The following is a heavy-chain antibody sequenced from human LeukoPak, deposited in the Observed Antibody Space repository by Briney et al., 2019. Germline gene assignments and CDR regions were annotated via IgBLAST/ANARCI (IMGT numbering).Heavy chain of an antibody. D-gene: IGHD1-26*01. CDR3: ASGHRSSGSYVDY. J-gene: IGHJ4*02. Sequence: GGSLRLSCAASGFTFSSYSMNWVRQAPGKGLEWVSSISSSSSYIYYADSVKGRFTISRDNAKNSLYLQMNSLRAEDTALYYCASGHRSSGSYVDYWGQGTLVTVSS. V-gene: IGHV3-21*04. CDR1: GFTFSSYS. CDR2: ISSSSSYI.